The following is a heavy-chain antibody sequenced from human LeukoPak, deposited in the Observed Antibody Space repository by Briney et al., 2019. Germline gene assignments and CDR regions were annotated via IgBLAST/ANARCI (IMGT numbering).Heavy chain of an antibody. CDR2: ISGDGGST. D-gene: IGHD1/OR15-1a*01. CDR3: AKDEQAGTTPGAFDI. V-gene: IGHV3-43*02. J-gene: IGHJ3*02. Sequence: PGWSLRLSCAASGLTFDDYAMHWVRQAPGKGLEWVSLISGDGGSTYYADSVKGRFIISRDNSKNSLYLQMNSMRSEDTALYYCAKDEQAGTTPGAFDIWGQGTMVTVSS. CDR1: GLTFDDYA.